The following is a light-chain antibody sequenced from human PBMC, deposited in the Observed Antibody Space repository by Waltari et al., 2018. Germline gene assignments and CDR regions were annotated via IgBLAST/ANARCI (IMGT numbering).Light chain of an antibody. J-gene: IGKJ3*01. Sequence: IQLTQSPSSLSASVGDRVTITCRTRQGISSYLAWYQQKPGKAPKLLIYAASTLQSGVPSRFSGSGSGTDFTLTISSLQPEDFATYYCQQLNSYAFTFGPGTKVDIK. CDR2: AAS. CDR3: QQLNSYAFT. V-gene: IGKV1-9*01. CDR1: QGISSY.